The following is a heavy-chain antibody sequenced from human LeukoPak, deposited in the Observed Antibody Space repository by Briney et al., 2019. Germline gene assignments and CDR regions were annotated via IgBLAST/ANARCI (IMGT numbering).Heavy chain of an antibody. V-gene: IGHV3-21*01. J-gene: IGHJ4*02. CDR1: GVTLTTYS. CDR3: AREHTSMGFDY. CDR2: ISDIITYI. D-gene: IGHD5-18*01. Sequence: RRSLTLSCPPSGVTLTTYSMTWVRHAPEEGMEWVSSISDIITYIYYTDSVKGRFTITRDKAKNSLYPQVNSLRADDGAVYYCAREHTSMGFDYWGQGTLVTVSS.